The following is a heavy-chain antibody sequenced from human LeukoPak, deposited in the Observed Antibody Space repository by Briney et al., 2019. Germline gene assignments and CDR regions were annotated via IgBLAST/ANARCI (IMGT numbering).Heavy chain of an antibody. V-gene: IGHV3-9*01. CDR1: GFTFDGYA. J-gene: IGHJ4*02. Sequence: GGSLRLSCAASGFTFDGYAMHWVRQAPGKGLEWVSGISWNSGSIGYADSVKGRFTISRDNAKNSLYLQMNSLRAEDTALYYCAKEEYDYWGQGTLVTVSS. CDR3: AKEEYDY. CDR2: ISWNSGSI. D-gene: IGHD2/OR15-2a*01.